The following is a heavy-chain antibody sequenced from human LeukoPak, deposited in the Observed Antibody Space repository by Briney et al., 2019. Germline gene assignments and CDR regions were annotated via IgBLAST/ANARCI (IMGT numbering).Heavy chain of an antibody. V-gene: IGHV4-59*11. J-gene: IGHJ4*02. D-gene: IGHD5-18*01. CDR3: ATIRRGSIYGYFDF. CDR2: LLDSWRT. Sequence: PSGTLSLTCTVSGASMSTHYWSWLRQPPGKGLEWIGYLLDSWRTKDNPSLQSRVTLSADTSKNQFSLRLTSVTAADTAEYYCATIRRGSIYGYFDFWGQGILVTVSS. CDR1: GASMSTHY.